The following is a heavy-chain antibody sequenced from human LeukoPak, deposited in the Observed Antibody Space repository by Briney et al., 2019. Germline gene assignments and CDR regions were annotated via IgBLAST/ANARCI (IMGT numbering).Heavy chain of an antibody. CDR3: AREGSDY. Sequence: GASVKVSCKASGYTFTSYDINWVRQATGQGLEWMGYMNPNSGNTGYAQKFQGRVTITTNTSTSTAYTELSSLRSDDTAVYYCAREGSDYWGQGTLVTVSS. CDR1: GYTFTSYD. J-gene: IGHJ4*02. CDR2: MNPNSGNT. V-gene: IGHV1-8*03.